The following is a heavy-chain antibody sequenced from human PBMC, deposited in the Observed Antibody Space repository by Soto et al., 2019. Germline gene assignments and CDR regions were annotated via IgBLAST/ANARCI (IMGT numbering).Heavy chain of an antibody. D-gene: IGHD2-2*01. J-gene: IGHJ4*02. CDR2: IYYSGST. CDR1: GDSITNSRYY. V-gene: IGHV4-39*01. Sequence: QLVLQESGPGVVKPSETLSLTCSVSGDSITNSRYYWGWIRQTPQTGLEWIGSIYYSGSTFYNPSLKSRATGSVDTSKNQFSLKLTSVSAAETSLYFCARQTASIVRQGDFCYWGQGTRVTVSS. CDR3: ARQTASIVRQGDFCY.